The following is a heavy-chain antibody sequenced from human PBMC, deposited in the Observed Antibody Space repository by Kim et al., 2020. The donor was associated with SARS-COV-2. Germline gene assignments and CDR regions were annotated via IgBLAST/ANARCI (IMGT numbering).Heavy chain of an antibody. CDR3: TSRYCSGGSCYKRDYYYGMDV. CDR2: IRSKANSYAT. J-gene: IGHJ6*02. Sequence: GGSLRLSCAASGFTFSGSAMHWVRQASGKGLEWVGRIRSKANSYATAYAASVKGRFTISRDDSKNTAYLKMNSLKTEDTAVYYCTSRYCSGGSCYKRDYYYGMDVWGQGTTVTVSS. CDR1: GFTFSGSA. V-gene: IGHV3-73*01. D-gene: IGHD2-15*01.